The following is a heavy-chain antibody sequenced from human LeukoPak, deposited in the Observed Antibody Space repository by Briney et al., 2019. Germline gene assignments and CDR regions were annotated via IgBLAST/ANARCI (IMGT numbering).Heavy chain of an antibody. D-gene: IGHD6-19*01. CDR2: IYYSGST. CDR1: GVSISSYY. V-gene: IGHV4-59*01. J-gene: IGHJ4*02. Sequence: PSQTLSLTCTVSGVSISSYYWSWIRQPPGKGLEWIGYIYYSGSTNYNPSLKSRVTISVDTSKNQFSLKLSSVTAADTAVYYCARAYSSGWYSYGYWGQGTLVTVSS. CDR3: ARAYSSGWYSYGY.